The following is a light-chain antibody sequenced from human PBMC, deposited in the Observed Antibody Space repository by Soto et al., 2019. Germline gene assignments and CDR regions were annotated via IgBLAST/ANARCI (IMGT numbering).Light chain of an antibody. Sequence: QAVVTQPPSVSGAPGQRVTISCTGSSSNIGAGCDVHWYQQLPGTAPKLLIYGNSNRPSGVPDRFSGSKSGTSASLAITGLQAEDEADYYCQSYDSSLSAVVFGGGTQLTVL. CDR1: SSNIGAGCD. J-gene: IGLJ2*01. CDR3: QSYDSSLSAVV. V-gene: IGLV1-40*01. CDR2: GNS.